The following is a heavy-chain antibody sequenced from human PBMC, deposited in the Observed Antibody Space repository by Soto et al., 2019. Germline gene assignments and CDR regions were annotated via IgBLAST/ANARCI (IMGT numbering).Heavy chain of an antibody. CDR3: ARHNYGSGSTYFDY. D-gene: IGHD3-10*01. CDR1: GGSISSYY. Sequence: QVQLQESGPGLVKPSETLSLTCTVSGGSISSYYWSWIRQPPGKGLEWIGYIYYSGSTNYNPSLKRRATISVDTSQIQFSLKLTSMTAADTAVYYCARHNYGSGSTYFDYWGQGTLVTVSS. J-gene: IGHJ4*02. CDR2: IYYSGST. V-gene: IGHV4-59*08.